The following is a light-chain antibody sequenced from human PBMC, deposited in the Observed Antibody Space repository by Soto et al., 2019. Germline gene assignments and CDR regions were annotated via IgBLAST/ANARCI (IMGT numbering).Light chain of an antibody. CDR2: GAS. J-gene: IGKJ2*01. Sequence: EIVLTQSPGTLSLSPGERATLSCRASQSVSSIYLAWYQQKPGQPPRLLIYGASSRATGIPDRFSGSGSGTDFTLTISRLEPEDFAVYYCQRYDRSSYTFGQGTKLEIK. V-gene: IGKV3-20*01. CDR1: QSVSSIY. CDR3: QRYDRSSYT.